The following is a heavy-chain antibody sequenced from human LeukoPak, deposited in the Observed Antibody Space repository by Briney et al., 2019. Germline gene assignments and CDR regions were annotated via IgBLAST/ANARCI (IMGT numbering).Heavy chain of an antibody. V-gene: IGHV4-39*07. CDR2: MYYSGST. Sequence: SETLSLTCTVSGGSISSSSYYWGWIRQPPGKGLEWIGSMYYSGSTYYNPSLKSRVTISVDTSKNQFSLKLSSVTAADTAVYYCARDQIGYCSSTSCYPSFDIWGQGTMVTVSS. J-gene: IGHJ3*02. CDR3: ARDQIGYCSSTSCYPSFDI. CDR1: GGSISSSSYY. D-gene: IGHD2-2*01.